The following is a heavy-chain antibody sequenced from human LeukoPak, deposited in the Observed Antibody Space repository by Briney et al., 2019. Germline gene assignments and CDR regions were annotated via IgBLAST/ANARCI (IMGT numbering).Heavy chain of an antibody. J-gene: IGHJ5*02. Sequence: GGSLRLSCAASGFTFSSYWMSWVRQAPGKGLEWVANIKQDGSEKYYVDSVKGRFTISRDNAKNSLYLQMNSLRAEDTAVYYCARVSQASNYFRFDPWGQGTLVTVSS. V-gene: IGHV3-7*01. CDR3: ARVSQASNYFRFDP. CDR1: GFTFSSYW. CDR2: IKQDGSEK. D-gene: IGHD4-11*01.